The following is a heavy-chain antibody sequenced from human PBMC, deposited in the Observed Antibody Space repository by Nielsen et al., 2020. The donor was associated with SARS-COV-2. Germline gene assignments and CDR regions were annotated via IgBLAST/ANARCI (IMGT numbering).Heavy chain of an antibody. CDR1: GGSLSGYY. CDR2: VNHRRNT. J-gene: IGHJ4*02. D-gene: IGHD1-1*01. Sequence: SETLSLTCAVYGGSLSGYYWNWIRQPPGKGLEWIGEVNHRRNTNYNPSLMTRVTMSADTSKNQFLLKLTSVTASSTPTRATTYFDSWGQGSLVTSPQ. V-gene: IGHV4-34*01. CDR3: TYFDS.